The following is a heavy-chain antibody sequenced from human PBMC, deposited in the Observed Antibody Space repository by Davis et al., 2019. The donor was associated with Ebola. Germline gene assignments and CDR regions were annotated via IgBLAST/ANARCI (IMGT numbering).Heavy chain of an antibody. D-gene: IGHD1-26*01. CDR3: TRDQGSYKYYYYYYGMDV. J-gene: IGHJ6*02. Sequence: GESLKISCAASGFTFTSYAMSWVRQAPGKGLEWVGFIRSKAYGGTTEYAASVKGRFTISRDDSKSIAYLQMNSLKTEDTAVYYCTRDQGSYKYYYYYYGMDVWGQGTTVTVSS. V-gene: IGHV3-49*04. CDR1: GFTFTSYA. CDR2: IRSKAYGGTT.